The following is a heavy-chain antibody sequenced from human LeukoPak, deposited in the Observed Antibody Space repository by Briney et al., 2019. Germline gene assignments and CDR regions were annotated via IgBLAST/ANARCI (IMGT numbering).Heavy chain of an antibody. CDR2: FYNSGSS. Sequence: SETLSLTCTVSGGSISDYYRGWIRQPPGKGLEWIGYFYNSGSSSYNPSLKSRVTISVDTSKEQFSLKVNSVTAADTAVYYCTRGAGWLIDYWGQGILVTVSS. V-gene: IGHV4-59*01. CDR1: GGSISDYY. D-gene: IGHD3-16*01. CDR3: TRGAGWLIDY. J-gene: IGHJ4*02.